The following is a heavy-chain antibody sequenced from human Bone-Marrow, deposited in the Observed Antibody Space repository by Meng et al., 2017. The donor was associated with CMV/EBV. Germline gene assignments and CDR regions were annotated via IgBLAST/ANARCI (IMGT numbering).Heavy chain of an antibody. D-gene: IGHD1-26*01. Sequence: GESLKISCTASGFMFTNFAMSWVRQFPGKGLEWVSGINWNGGSTDYADSVKGRFTISRDNAKNSLYLHMNSLRVEDTALYHCARNVGYYYGMDVWGQGTTVTVSS. CDR1: GFMFTNFA. J-gene: IGHJ6*02. CDR3: ARNVGYYYGMDV. V-gene: IGHV3-20*01. CDR2: INWNGGST.